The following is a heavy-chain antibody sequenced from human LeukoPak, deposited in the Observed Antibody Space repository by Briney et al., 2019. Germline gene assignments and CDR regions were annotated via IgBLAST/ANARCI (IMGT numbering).Heavy chain of an antibody. CDR3: AKGGRGQYYGIDV. D-gene: IGHD4-11*01. V-gene: IGHV3-23*01. Sequence: GGSLRLSCAASAFTFSSFAMTWVRQAPGEGLEWVSAISGGGDRTYYADSVKGRFTISRDNSKNTLYLQMNSLRGEDTAVYFCAKGGRGQYYGIDVWGQGTTVSVSS. CDR1: AFTFSSFA. CDR2: ISGGGDRT. J-gene: IGHJ6*02.